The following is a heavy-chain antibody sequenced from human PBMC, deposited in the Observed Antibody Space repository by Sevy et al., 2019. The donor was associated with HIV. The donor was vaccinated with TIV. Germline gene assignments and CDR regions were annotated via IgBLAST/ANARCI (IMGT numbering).Heavy chain of an antibody. D-gene: IGHD5-12*01. CDR2: ISYDGSNK. V-gene: IGHV3-30*18. J-gene: IGHJ3*02. CDR3: AKWSMGGARWLQLGAFDI. Sequence: GGSLRLSCEASGFTFSTYAMSWVRQAPGKGLEWVAVISYDGSNKYYRDSVKGRFTISRDNSKNTLYLQMNSLRAEDTAVYYCAKWSMGGARWLQLGAFDIWGQGTMVTVSS. CDR1: GFTFSTYA.